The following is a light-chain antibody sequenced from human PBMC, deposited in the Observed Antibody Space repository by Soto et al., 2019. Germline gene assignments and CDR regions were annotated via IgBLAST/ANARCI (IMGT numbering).Light chain of an antibody. CDR1: QGIRND. CDR3: QQYNSYRA. Sequence: DIQMPQSPSSLSASVGDRVTITCRASQGIRNDLGWYQQKPGKAPKLLIYDASSLESGVPSRFSGSGSGTEFTLTISSLQPDDFATYYCQQYNSYRAFGHGTKVDIK. V-gene: IGKV1-17*01. J-gene: IGKJ1*01. CDR2: DAS.